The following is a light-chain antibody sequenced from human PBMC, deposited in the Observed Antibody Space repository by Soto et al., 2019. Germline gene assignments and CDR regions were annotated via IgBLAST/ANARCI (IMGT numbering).Light chain of an antibody. Sequence: QSVLTQPPSASGTPGQRVTISCYGSSSNIGSNYVYWYQQLPGAAPKLLIYSNNQRPSGVPDRFSGSKSGTSASLAISGLRSEDEADYYCAAWDDSLSGPVFGGGTKVTVL. J-gene: IGLJ3*02. V-gene: IGLV1-47*01. CDR2: SNN. CDR1: SSNIGSNY. CDR3: AAWDDSLSGPV.